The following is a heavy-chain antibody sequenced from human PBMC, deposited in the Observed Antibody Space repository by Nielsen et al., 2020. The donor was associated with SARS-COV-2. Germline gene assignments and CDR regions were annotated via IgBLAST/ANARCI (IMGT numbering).Heavy chain of an antibody. V-gene: IGHV5-10-1*01. CDR1: GYSFTSHW. CDR2: IDPSDSYV. D-gene: IGHD2-2*01. J-gene: IGHJ6*03. Sequence: KVSCKGSGYSFTSHWITWVRQMPGKGLEWMGRIDPSDSYVDYSPSFQGHVAISADKSISTAYLQWSSLKAPDTAMYYCARYASEYYYYYHMDVWGTGTTVTVPS. CDR3: ARYASEYYYYYHMDV.